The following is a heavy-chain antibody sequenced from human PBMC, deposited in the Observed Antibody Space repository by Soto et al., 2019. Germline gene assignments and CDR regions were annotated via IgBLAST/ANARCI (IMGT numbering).Heavy chain of an antibody. CDR3: VRDNNWYFDY. CDR1: GFSLSRHW. J-gene: IGHJ4*02. V-gene: IGHV3-74*01. Sequence: GGSLRLSCAASGFSLSRHWMHWVRQAPGKGLVGVSHIGPDGSNIWEADSVQGRFTISRDNARNRLYMQMNSLRDEDTAIYYCVRDNNWYFDYWGQGIMVTVSS. CDR2: IGPDGSNI.